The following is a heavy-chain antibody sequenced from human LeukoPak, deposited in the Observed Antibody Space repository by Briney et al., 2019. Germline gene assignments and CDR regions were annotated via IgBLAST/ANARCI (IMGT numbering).Heavy chain of an antibody. CDR1: GFTFSSYA. CDR3: AKCSTHYVWGIRAPWCDP. J-gene: IGHJ5*02. Sequence: GGSLRLSCAASGFTFSSYAMSWVRQAPGKGLEWVSAISGSGGSTYYADSVKGRFTISRDNAKNTLSLQMNSLRAEDTAVYYCAKCSTHYVWGIRAPWCDPWGQGTLVTVSS. CDR2: ISGSGGST. D-gene: IGHD3-16*01. V-gene: IGHV3-23*01.